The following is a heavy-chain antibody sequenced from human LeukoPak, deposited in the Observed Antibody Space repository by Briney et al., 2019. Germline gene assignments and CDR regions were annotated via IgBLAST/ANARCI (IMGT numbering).Heavy chain of an antibody. Sequence: GGSLRLSCAASGFTFSSYSMNWVRQAPGKGLEWVSSISSSSSHIYYEDSVKGRFTISRDNAKNSLYLQMNSLRAEDTAEYYCARSAVGTSCCTAVDYWGQGTLVTVSS. CDR3: ARSAVGTSCCTAVDY. V-gene: IGHV3-21*04. CDR1: GFTFSSYS. D-gene: IGHD1-26*01. CDR2: ISSSSSHI. J-gene: IGHJ4*02.